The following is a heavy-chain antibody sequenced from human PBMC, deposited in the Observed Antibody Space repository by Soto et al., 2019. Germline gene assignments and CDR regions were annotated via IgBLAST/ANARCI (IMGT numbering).Heavy chain of an antibody. CDR2: INHSGST. Sequence: SETLSLTCAVYGGSFSGYYWSRIRQPPGKGLEWIGEINHSGSTNYNPSLKSRVTISVDTSKNQFSLKLSSVTAADTAVYYCARGLYCSGGSCYAAFDIWGQGTMVTVSS. V-gene: IGHV4-34*01. D-gene: IGHD2-15*01. J-gene: IGHJ3*02. CDR1: GGSFSGYY. CDR3: ARGLYCSGGSCYAAFDI.